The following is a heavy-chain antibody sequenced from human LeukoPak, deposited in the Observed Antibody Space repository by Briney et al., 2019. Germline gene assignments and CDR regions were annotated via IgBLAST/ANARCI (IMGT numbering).Heavy chain of an antibody. CDR1: GASISSSSYY. Sequence: SETLSLTCTVSGASISSSSYYCGWIRQPPGKGLEWIGSIYYSGSTYYNPSLKTRVTISVDTSKNQFSLKLSSVTAADTAVYYCARLMGKEYCSSTSCYKGQTDYWGQGTLVTVSS. CDR3: ARLMGKEYCSSTSCYKGQTDY. V-gene: IGHV4-39*01. D-gene: IGHD2-2*02. CDR2: IYYSGST. J-gene: IGHJ4*02.